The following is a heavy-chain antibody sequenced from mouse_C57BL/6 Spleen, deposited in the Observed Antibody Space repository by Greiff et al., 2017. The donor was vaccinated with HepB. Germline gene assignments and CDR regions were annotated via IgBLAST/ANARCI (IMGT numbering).Heavy chain of an antibody. Sequence: VQLQQPGPELVKPGASVKLSCKASGYTFTSYEIHWVKQRPGQGLEWIGWIYPSDGSTNYNEKFKGKATVTVDTSSSTAYMQLHSLTSEDSAVYVCARASCGFGDWGQGILVTV. CDR3: ARASCGFGD. CDR1: GYTFTSYE. CDR2: IYPSDGST. V-gene: IGHV1-85*01. D-gene: IGHD6-1*01. J-gene: IGHJ3*01.